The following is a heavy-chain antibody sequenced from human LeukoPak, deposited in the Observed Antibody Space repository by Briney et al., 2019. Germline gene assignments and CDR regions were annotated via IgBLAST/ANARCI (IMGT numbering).Heavy chain of an antibody. CDR3: AREPRPVGATRGIEYFDY. CDR1: GGSISNYY. D-gene: IGHD1-26*01. J-gene: IGHJ4*02. CDR2: KYARGSS. V-gene: IGHV4-4*07. Sequence: PSETLSLTCTVSGGSISNYYWSWIRQPAGKGLEWIGRKYARGSSNYNPPVQSRVTMSVDTSKNQFSLKLSSVTAADTAVYYCAREPRPVGATRGIEYFDYWGQGTLVTVSS.